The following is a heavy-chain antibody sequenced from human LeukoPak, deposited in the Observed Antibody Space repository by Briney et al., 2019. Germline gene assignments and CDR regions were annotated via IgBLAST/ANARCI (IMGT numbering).Heavy chain of an antibody. J-gene: IGHJ1*01. CDR2: IYSGGTI. D-gene: IGHD2-8*02. Sequence: GGSLRLSCAASGFTVSNNYMSWVRQAPGEGLEWVSVIYSGGTIYYVDSVKGRFTISRDNSKNTLYLQMNSLRGEDTALYYCARESNGGVYFQHWGQGTVVTVSS. CDR3: ARESNGGVYFQH. CDR1: GFTVSNNY. V-gene: IGHV3-53*05.